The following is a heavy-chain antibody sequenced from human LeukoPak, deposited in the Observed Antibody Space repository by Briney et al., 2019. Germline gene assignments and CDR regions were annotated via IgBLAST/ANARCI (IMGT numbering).Heavy chain of an antibody. CDR3: ARDCSSATCYAAFDY. CDR1: GFTFTKYA. J-gene: IGHJ4*02. D-gene: IGHD2-2*01. Sequence: ARSLRLSCVASGFTFTKYAMDWVRQAPGKGREWVASISYDDTNKAYSDSVKGRFTVSRDKSNNTLYLQMNSLRAEDTGVYYCARDCSSATCYAAFDYWGQGTLVTVSS. V-gene: IGHV3-30-3*01. CDR2: ISYDDTNK.